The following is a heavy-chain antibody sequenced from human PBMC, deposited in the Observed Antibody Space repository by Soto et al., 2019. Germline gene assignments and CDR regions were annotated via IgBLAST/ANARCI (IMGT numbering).Heavy chain of an antibody. J-gene: IGHJ6*02. D-gene: IGHD3-3*01. CDR3: ARDHSSDFWSGYRGMDV. Sequence: GGSLRLSCAASGVTFSSYSMNWGRQAQGKGLEWVSYISSISSTIYYADSVKGRFTISRDNAKNSLYLQMNSLRDEDTAVYYCARDHSSDFWSGYRGMDVWGQGTTVTVSS. CDR2: ISSISSTI. CDR1: GVTFSSYS. V-gene: IGHV3-48*02.